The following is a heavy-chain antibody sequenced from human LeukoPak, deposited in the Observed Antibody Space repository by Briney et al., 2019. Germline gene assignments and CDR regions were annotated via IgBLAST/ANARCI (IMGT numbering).Heavy chain of an antibody. D-gene: IGHD3-3*01. CDR2: ISSSSSYI. CDR3: ARGGYYDFWSGYSSYYYGMDV. V-gene: IGHV3-21*01. Sequence: GGSLRLSCAASGFTFSSYSMNWVRQAPGKGLEWVSSISSSSSYIYYADSVKGRFTISRDNAKNSLYLQMNSLRVEDTAVYYCARGGYYDFWSGYSSYYYGMDVWGQGTTVTVSS. CDR1: GFTFSSYS. J-gene: IGHJ6*02.